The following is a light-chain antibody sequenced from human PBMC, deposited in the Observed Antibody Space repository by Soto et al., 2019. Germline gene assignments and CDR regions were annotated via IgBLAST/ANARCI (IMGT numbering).Light chain of an antibody. Sequence: ESVLTQSPGSLSLSPGDRATLSCRASQSVSSSYLAWYQQKPGQAPRLLIYDASSRATGIPDRFSGSGSGADFTLIISSLEPEDVAVYYCQLRSHWPPFTFGPGTKVDFK. J-gene: IGKJ3*01. CDR2: DAS. V-gene: IGKV3D-20*02. CDR1: QSVSSSY. CDR3: QLRSHWPPFT.